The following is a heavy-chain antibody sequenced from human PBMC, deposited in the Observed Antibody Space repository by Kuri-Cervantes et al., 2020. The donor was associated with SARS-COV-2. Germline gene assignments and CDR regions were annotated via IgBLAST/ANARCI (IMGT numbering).Heavy chain of an antibody. CDR3: ARVIEYSSSSAMYYFDY. CDR1: GGSISSYY. V-gene: IGHV4-4*07. Sequence: SETLSLTCTVSGGSISSYYWSWIRQPAGKGLEWIGRIYTSGSTNYNPSLKSRVTISVDTSKNQFSLKLTSVTAADTAVYYCARVIEYSSSSAMYYFDYWGQGTLVTVSS. J-gene: IGHJ4*02. D-gene: IGHD6-6*01. CDR2: IYTSGST.